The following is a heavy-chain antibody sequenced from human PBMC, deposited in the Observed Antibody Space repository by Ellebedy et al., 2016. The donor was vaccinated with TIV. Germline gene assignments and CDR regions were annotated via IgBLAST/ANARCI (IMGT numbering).Heavy chain of an antibody. CDR2: INPYNGYT. V-gene: IGHV1-18*01. CDR1: GYTFTTYS. J-gene: IGHJ3*02. D-gene: IGHD2-21*02. CDR3: ARTLVVTAIPDTLHM. Sequence: AASVKVSCKTSGYTFTTYSITWVRQAPGQGLEWMGWINPYNGYTEYAQKLQGRVTMTTDTSTSTAYMELRSLRSGDTAVYYCARTLVVTAIPDTLHMWGQGTLVTVSS.